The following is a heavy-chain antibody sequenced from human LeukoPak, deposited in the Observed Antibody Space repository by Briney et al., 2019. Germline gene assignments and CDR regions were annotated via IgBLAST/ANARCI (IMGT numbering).Heavy chain of an antibody. CDR2: ISGSGGST. CDR1: GFTFSSYA. J-gene: IGHJ6*02. V-gene: IGHV3-23*01. CDR3: AKDFGGSGDFWSGYYDYYFYGMDV. Sequence: PGGSLRLSCAASGFTFSSYAMSWVRQAPGKGLEWVSAISGSGGSTYYADSVKGRFTISRDNSKNTLFLQMNSLKAEDTAVYYCAKDFGGSGDFWSGYYDYYFYGMDVWGHGTTVTVSS. D-gene: IGHD3-3*01.